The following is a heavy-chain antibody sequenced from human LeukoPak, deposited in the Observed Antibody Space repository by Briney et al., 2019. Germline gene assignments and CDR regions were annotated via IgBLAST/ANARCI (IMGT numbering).Heavy chain of an antibody. J-gene: IGHJ4*02. CDR2: ITPFNGNT. CDR1: GYTFTYHY. CDR3: ARSSDSSNYLFAY. V-gene: IGHV1-45*02. D-gene: IGHD4-11*01. Sequence: SVKVSCKASGYTFTYHYLHWVRQAPGQALEWMGWITPFNGNTYYAQKFQDRVTITRDRSMSTAYMELSSLRSEDTAMYYCARSSDSSNYLFAYWGQGTLVTVSS.